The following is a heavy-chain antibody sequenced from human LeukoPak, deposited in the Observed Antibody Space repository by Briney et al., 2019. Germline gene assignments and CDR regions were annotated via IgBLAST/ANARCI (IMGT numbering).Heavy chain of an antibody. J-gene: IGHJ5*02. D-gene: IGHD6-19*01. V-gene: IGHV3-74*01. Sequence: PGGSLRLSCAASGFTFSNAWMNWVRQAPGKGLEWVGRINTDGSSTSYADSVKGRFTISRDNAKNTLYLQMNSLRAEDTAVYYCARALAVTGTGGFDPWGQGTLVTVSS. CDR2: INTDGSST. CDR1: GFTFSNAW. CDR3: ARALAVTGTGGFDP.